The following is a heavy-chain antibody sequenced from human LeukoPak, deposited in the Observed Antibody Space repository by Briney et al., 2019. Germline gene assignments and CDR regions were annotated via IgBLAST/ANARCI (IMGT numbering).Heavy chain of an antibody. Sequence: GGSLRLSCAASGFTFSIYGMHWVRQAPGKGLEWVAVISYDGSNKYYADSVKGRFTISRDNSKNTLYLQMNSLRAEDTAVYYCAKDGGWELLHYYYGMDVWGQGTTVTVSS. J-gene: IGHJ6*02. D-gene: IGHD1-26*01. CDR3: AKDGGWELLHYYYGMDV. CDR2: ISYDGSNK. CDR1: GFTFSIYG. V-gene: IGHV3-30*18.